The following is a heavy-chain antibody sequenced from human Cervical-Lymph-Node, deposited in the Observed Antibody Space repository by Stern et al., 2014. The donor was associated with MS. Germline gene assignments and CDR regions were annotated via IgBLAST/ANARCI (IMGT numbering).Heavy chain of an antibody. V-gene: IGHV4-30-2*01. Sequence: QLQLQESGSGLVKPSQTLSLTCAVSGGSISSGGYSWSWIRQPPGQGLVWIGIIDYSGSTYYTPSLKGRVTITVDRSKTQFSLKLSSVTAADTAVYYCARSSTVTPNAFDIWGQGTMVTVSS. J-gene: IGHJ3*02. D-gene: IGHD4-17*01. CDR2: IDYSGST. CDR3: ARSSTVTPNAFDI. CDR1: GGSISSGGYS.